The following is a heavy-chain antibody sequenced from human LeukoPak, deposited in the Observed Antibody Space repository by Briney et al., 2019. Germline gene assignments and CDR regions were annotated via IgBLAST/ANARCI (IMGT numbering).Heavy chain of an antibody. J-gene: IGHJ4*02. V-gene: IGHV1-46*01. CDR3: ARDQKLSGEYSSLTFDY. Sequence: GASVKVSCKASGYTFTSYYMHWVRQAPGQGLEWMGIINPSGGSTSYAQKFQGRVTMTRDMSTSTVYMELSSLRSGDTAVYYCARDQKLSGEYSSLTFDYWGQGTLVTVSS. CDR2: INPSGGST. D-gene: IGHD6-6*01. CDR1: GYTFTSYY.